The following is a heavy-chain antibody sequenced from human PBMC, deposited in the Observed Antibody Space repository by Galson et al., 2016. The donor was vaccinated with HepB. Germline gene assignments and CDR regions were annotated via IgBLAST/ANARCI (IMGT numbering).Heavy chain of an antibody. D-gene: IGHD2-21*02. Sequence: SLRLSCAASGFTFSRNALHWVRQAPGKGLEWVAVISFDGNNKYYADSVKGRFTISRDNSKNTLFLQMNSLRVEDTAVYYCAKMDCGRDCPRDYWGQGTLVTLSS. CDR3: AKMDCGRDCPRDY. CDR1: GFTFSRNA. V-gene: IGHV3-30-3*02. J-gene: IGHJ4*02. CDR2: ISFDGNNK.